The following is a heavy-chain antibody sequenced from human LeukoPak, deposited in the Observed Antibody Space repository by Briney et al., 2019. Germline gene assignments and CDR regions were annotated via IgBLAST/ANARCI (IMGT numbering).Heavy chain of an antibody. J-gene: IGHJ4*02. Sequence: PGGSLRLSCAASGFTFSNYEMNWVRQAPGKGLEWVAVISYDGSNKYYADSVKGRFTISRDNSKNTLYLQMNSLRAEDTAVYYCAKSKGRFLEWLFAFDYWGQGTLVTVSS. CDR3: AKSKGRFLEWLFAFDY. V-gene: IGHV3-30*18. CDR2: ISYDGSNK. D-gene: IGHD3-3*01. CDR1: GFTFSNYE.